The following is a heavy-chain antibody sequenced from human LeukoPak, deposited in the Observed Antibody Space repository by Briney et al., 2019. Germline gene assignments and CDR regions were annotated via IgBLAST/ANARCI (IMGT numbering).Heavy chain of an antibody. CDR3: ARDGSYGWFDP. V-gene: IGHV4-38-2*02. CDR2: IYHSGST. J-gene: IGHJ5*02. D-gene: IGHD1-26*01. CDR1: GYSISSGYY. Sequence: SETLSLTCTVSGYSISSGYYWGWIRQPPGKGLEWIGSIYHSGSTYYNPSLKSRVTISVDTSKNQFSLKLSSVTAADTAVYYCARDGSYGWFDPWGQGTLVTVSS.